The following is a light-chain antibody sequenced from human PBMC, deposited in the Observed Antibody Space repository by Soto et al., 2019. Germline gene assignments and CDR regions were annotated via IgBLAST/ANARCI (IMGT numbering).Light chain of an antibody. J-gene: IGLJ1*01. CDR3: AAWDDSLNGYV. V-gene: IGLV1-44*01. CDR2: SNN. CDR1: SSNIGSNT. Sequence: QSVLTQPPSASGTPGQRVTISCSGSSSNIGSNTVNWYQQLPGTAPKLLIYSNNQRPSGVPDRFSGSKSGTSASLAISGLQSEDEAHYYCAAWDDSLNGYVFGTGTQLTVL.